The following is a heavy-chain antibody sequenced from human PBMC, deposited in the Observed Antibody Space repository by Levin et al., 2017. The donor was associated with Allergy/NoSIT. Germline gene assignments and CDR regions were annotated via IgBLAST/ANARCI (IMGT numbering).Heavy chain of an antibody. V-gene: IGHV4-30-4*01. Sequence: SETLSLTCTVSGGSISSGDYYWSWIRQPPGKGLEWIGYIYYSGSTYYNPSLKSRVTISVDTSKNQFSLKLSSVTAADTAVYYCARDCIRPPLDNWFDPWGQGTLVTVSS. J-gene: IGHJ5*02. D-gene: IGHD2-15*01. CDR2: IYYSGST. CDR1: GGSISSGDYY. CDR3: ARDCIRPPLDNWFDP.